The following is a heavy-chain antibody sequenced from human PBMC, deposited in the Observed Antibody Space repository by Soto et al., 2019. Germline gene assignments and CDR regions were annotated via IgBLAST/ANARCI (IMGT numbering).Heavy chain of an antibody. J-gene: IGHJ3*02. CDR1: GGSISSYY. V-gene: IGHV4-59*08. Sequence: SETLSLTWTVSGGSISSYYWSWIRQPPGKGLEWIGYIYYSGSTNYNPSLKSRVTISVDTSKNQFSLKLSSVTAADTAVYYCARHLLLYYYDSSGYYLRDAFDIWGQGTMVTVSS. CDR3: ARHLLLYYYDSSGYYLRDAFDI. CDR2: IYYSGST. D-gene: IGHD3-22*01.